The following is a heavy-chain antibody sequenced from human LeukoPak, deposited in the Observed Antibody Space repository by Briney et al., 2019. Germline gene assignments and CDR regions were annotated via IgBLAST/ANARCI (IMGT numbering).Heavy chain of an antibody. V-gene: IGHV3-23*01. Sequence: GGSLRLSCAASGFTFSSYVMSWVRQAPGKGLEWVSVISGSGDSTYYADSVKGRFTISRDNAKNSLYLQMNSLRAEDTAVYYCARPPTPYGDYFDYWGQGTLVTVSS. J-gene: IGHJ4*02. CDR3: ARPPTPYGDYFDY. CDR2: ISGSGDST. D-gene: IGHD2-15*01. CDR1: GFTFSSYV.